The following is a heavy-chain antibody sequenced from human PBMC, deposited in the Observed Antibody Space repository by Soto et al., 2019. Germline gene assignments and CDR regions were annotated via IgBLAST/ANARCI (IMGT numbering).Heavy chain of an antibody. CDR1: GYTFTSYG. J-gene: IGHJ4*02. Sequence: ASVKVSCKASGYTFTSYGISWVRQAPGQGLEWMGWISAYNGNTNYAQKLQGRVTMTTDTSTSTAYMELRSLRSDDTAVYYCARDSILTGYYKSDYSGQGTLVTVST. CDR3: ARDSILTGYYKSDY. V-gene: IGHV1-18*01. D-gene: IGHD3-9*01. CDR2: ISAYNGNT.